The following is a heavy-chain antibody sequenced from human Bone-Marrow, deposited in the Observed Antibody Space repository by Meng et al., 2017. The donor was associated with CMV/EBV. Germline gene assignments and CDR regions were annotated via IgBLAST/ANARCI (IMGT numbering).Heavy chain of an antibody. Sequence: GGSLRLSCAASGFTFSRYDFHWVRQAPGKGLEWVAFLPYDGSNKYYADSVKGRFTISRDNSKNTLYLQMISLRAEDTAVYYGAKLLTSDHPYAFDIWGQGTMVTVSS. J-gene: IGHJ3*02. V-gene: IGHV3-30*02. CDR2: LPYDGSNK. D-gene: IGHD2-15*01. CDR3: AKLLTSDHPYAFDI. CDR1: GFTFSRYD.